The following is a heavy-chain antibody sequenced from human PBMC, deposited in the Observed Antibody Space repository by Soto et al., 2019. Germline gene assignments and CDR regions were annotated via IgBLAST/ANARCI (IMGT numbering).Heavy chain of an antibody. J-gene: IGHJ5*02. CDR3: SKVPLWYVIDWYRPPGCDP. CDR1: GFTFSNYA. CDR2: ITAYGDST. V-gene: IGHV3-23*01. Sequence: EVQLLESGGGFVQPGGSLRLSCAASGFTFSNYAMSWVRQAPGKGLEWVSAITAYGDSTHYADSVKGRFTISSDSPKNPLYLQVDSLRAEDTAVYYGSKVPLWYVIDWYRPPGCDPWGQGPLVTVSS. D-gene: IGHD3-9*01.